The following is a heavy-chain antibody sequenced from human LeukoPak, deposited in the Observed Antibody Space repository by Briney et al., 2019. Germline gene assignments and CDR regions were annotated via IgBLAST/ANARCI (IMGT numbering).Heavy chain of an antibody. CDR3: ASRVVPATAISGNWFDP. V-gene: IGHV4-34*01. CDR1: GGSFSGYY. D-gene: IGHD2-2*01. Sequence: SETLSLTCAVYGGSFSGYYWSWIRQPPGKGLEWIGEINHSGSTNYNPSLKSRVTISVDTSKNQFSLKLSSVTAADTAVYYCASRVVPATAISGNWFDPWGQGTLVTVSS. J-gene: IGHJ5*02. CDR2: INHSGST.